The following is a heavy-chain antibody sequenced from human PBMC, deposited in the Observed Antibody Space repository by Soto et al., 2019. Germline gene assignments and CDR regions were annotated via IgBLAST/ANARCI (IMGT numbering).Heavy chain of an antibody. J-gene: IGHJ4*02. D-gene: IGHD2-15*01. CDR2: ITTSSSFR. V-gene: IGHV3-21*02. CDR1: GFTFNTYS. Sequence: EVQLVESGGGLVKPGGSLRLSCAASGFTFNTYSMNWVRKAPGKGLEWVADITTSSSFRFYADSVKGRFTISRDDAKNSLYLQMNSLRVEDTGVYYCARDLGVALATLTLDSWGQGTLVTVSS. CDR3: ARDLGVALATLTLDS.